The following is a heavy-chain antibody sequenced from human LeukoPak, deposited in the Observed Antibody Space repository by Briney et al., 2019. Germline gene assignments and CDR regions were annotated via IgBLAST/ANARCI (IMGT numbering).Heavy chain of an antibody. Sequence: PSQTLSLTCTVSGGSISSCGYYWSWIRQHPGKGLEWIGYIYYSGSTYYNPSLKSRVTISVDTSKNQFSLKLSSVTAADTAVYYCARGSLVGATTSDFDYWGQGTLVTVSS. CDR2: IYYSGST. J-gene: IGHJ4*02. D-gene: IGHD1-26*01. V-gene: IGHV4-31*03. CDR1: GGSISSCGYY. CDR3: ARGSLVGATTSDFDY.